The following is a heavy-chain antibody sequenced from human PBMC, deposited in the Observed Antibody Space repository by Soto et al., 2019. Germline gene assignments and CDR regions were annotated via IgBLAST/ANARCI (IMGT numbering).Heavy chain of an antibody. V-gene: IGHV1-69*13. CDR2: IIPIFGTA. CDR3: ARVNYDFWSGYYQNWFDP. Sequence: SVKVSCKASGGTFSSYRINWVRQAPGQGLEWMGGIIPIFGTANYAQKFQGRVTITADESTSTAYMELSSLRSEDTAVYYCARVNYDFWSGYYQNWFDPWGQGTLVTVSS. D-gene: IGHD3-3*01. CDR1: GGTFSSYR. J-gene: IGHJ5*02.